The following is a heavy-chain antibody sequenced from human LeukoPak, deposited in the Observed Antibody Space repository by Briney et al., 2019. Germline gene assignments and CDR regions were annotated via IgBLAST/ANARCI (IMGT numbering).Heavy chain of an antibody. J-gene: IGHJ6*03. CDR1: GYTLNDLS. D-gene: IGHD3-10*01. V-gene: IGHV1-24*01. CDR2: LVPEDGET. CDR3: ASGYGSGSYHYYYYYMDV. Sequence: GASVKVSCKVSGYTLNDLSMNCGRQARGKGLEWMAPLVPEDGETIYAQKFQGRVTITADESTSTAYMELSSLRSEDTAVYYCASGYGSGSYHYYYYYMDVWGKGTTVTVSS.